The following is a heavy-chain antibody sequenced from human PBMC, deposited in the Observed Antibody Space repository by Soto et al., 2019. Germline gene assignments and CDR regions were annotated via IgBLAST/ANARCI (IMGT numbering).Heavy chain of an antibody. V-gene: IGHV3-23*01. CDR1: GFTFSSYA. J-gene: IGHJ4*02. CDR3: ATAREETEVAVAAGWALDY. CDR2: ISGSGGYT. Sequence: EVQLLESGGGLVQPGGSLRLSCAASGFTFSSYAMSWVRQAPGRGLEWVSGISGSGGYTYYADSVKGRFTISRDNSKNTRYLKTESQRDDATAVYYCATAREETEVAVAAGWALDYWGQGTLVTVSP. D-gene: IGHD6-19*01.